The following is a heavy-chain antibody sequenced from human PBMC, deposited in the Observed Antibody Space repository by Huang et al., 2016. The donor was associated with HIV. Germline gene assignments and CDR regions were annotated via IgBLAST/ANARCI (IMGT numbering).Heavy chain of an antibody. J-gene: IGHJ4*02. D-gene: IGHD2-2*01. CDR3: ARESNIVVVPHTIKFFDY. Sequence: QVQLVQSGAEVKMPGSSVKVSCKASGGSFSNHVFSWVRQGPGQGLEWMGGIIPIVGTTNYEQKFQGRVTITADESTGTAYLELSSLRSEDTAVYFCARESNIVVVPHTIKFFDYWGQGTLVTVSS. CDR2: IIPIVGTT. CDR1: GGSFSNHV. V-gene: IGHV1-69*01.